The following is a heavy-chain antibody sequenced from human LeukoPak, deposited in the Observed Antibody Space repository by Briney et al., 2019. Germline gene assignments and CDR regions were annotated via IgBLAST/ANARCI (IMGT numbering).Heavy chain of an antibody. V-gene: IGHV3-9*01. Sequence: GRSLRLSCGASGFIFDDYSMHWVRQPPGKGLEWVSCISWNSVSIGYADSVKGRFTISRDNAKNSLYLQMNSLRTEDTALYYCARDLGYGSGTSIYWGQGTLVTVSS. J-gene: IGHJ4*02. D-gene: IGHD3-10*01. CDR1: GFIFDDYS. CDR2: ISWNSVSI. CDR3: ARDLGYGSGTSIY.